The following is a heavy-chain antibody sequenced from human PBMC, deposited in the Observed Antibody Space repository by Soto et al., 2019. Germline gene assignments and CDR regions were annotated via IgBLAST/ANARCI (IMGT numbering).Heavy chain of an antibody. J-gene: IGHJ6*02. CDR2: IYPGDSDT. D-gene: IGHD6-13*01. Sequence: PGESLKISWKGSGYSFTSYWIGWVRQMPGKGLEWMGIIYPGDSDTRYSPSFQGQVTISADKSISTAYLQWSSLKASDTAMYYCARPRSSSRNYYGMDVWGQGTTVTVSS. V-gene: IGHV5-51*01. CDR3: ARPRSSSRNYYGMDV. CDR1: GYSFTSYW.